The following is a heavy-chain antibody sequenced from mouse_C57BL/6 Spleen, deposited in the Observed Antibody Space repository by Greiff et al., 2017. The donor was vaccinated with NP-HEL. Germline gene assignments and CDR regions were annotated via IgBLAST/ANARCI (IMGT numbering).Heavy chain of an antibody. D-gene: IGHD2-4*01. CDR3: TEDYGGFAY. CDR1: GFTFSNYW. V-gene: IGHV6-3*01. J-gene: IGHJ3*01. CDR2: IRLKSDNYAT. Sequence: EVHLVESGGGLVQPGGSMKLSCVASGFTFSNYWMNWVRQSPEKGLEWVAQIRLKSDNYATHYAESVKGRFTISRDDSKSSVYLQMNNLRAEDTGIYYCTEDYGGFAYWGQGTLVTVSA.